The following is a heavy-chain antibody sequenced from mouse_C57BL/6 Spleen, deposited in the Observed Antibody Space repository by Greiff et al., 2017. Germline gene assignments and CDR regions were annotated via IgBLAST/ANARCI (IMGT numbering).Heavy chain of an antibody. CDR3: ATPLYYESSWFAY. V-gene: IGHV1-74*01. D-gene: IGHD2-4*01. CDR1: GYTFTSYW. CDR2: IHPSDSDT. Sequence: QVQLQQPGAELVKPGASVKVSCKASGYTFTSYWMHWVKQRPGQGLEWIGRIHPSDSDTNYNQKFKGKATLTVDKSSSTAYMQLSSLTSEDSAVYYCATPLYYESSWFAYWGQGTLVTVSA. J-gene: IGHJ3*01.